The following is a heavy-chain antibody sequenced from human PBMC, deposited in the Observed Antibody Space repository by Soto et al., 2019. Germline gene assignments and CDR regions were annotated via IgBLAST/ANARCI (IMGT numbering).Heavy chain of an antibody. J-gene: IGHJ4*02. Sequence: PSETLSLTCTVSGGSISSHYWSWIRQPPGKGLEWIGYIYSSGSTTYNPSLKSRVTISVDTSKNQFSLKLTSLTAADTAVYYCATARRNYDDSSGYSCPFDYWGQLTLVTVSS. D-gene: IGHD3-22*01. CDR2: IYSSGST. CDR3: ATARRNYDDSSGYSCPFDY. V-gene: IGHV4-59*11. CDR1: GGSISSHY.